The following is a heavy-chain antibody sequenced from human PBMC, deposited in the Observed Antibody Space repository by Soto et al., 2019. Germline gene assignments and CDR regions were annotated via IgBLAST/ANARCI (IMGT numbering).Heavy chain of an antibody. V-gene: IGHV4-31*03. Sequence: QVQLQESGPGLVKPSQTLSLTCTVSGGSISSGGYYWSWIRQHPGKGLEWIGYIYYSGSTYYNPSLKSRVTISVDTSKSQFSLKLSSVTAADTAVYYCARDYGVLYGDPYWYFDLWGRGTLVTVSS. CDR3: ARDYGVLYGDPYWYFDL. CDR2: IYYSGST. D-gene: IGHD4-17*01. CDR1: GGSISSGGYY. J-gene: IGHJ2*01.